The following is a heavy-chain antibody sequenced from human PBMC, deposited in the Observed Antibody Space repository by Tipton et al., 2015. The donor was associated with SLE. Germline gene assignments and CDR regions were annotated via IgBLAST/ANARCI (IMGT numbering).Heavy chain of an antibody. CDR1: GDSVSSNSAA. CDR2: TYYRSKWYS. V-gene: IGHV6-1*01. CDR3: ARGHYHDFWSGYYGDAFDI. Sequence: PGLVKPSQTLSLTCAISGDSVSSNSAAWNWIRQSPSRGLEWLGRTYYRSKWYSDYAVSVKSRITINPDTSKNQFSLHLNSVTAADTAVYYCARGHYHDFWSGYYGDAFDIWGQGTMVTVSS. J-gene: IGHJ3*02. D-gene: IGHD3-3*01.